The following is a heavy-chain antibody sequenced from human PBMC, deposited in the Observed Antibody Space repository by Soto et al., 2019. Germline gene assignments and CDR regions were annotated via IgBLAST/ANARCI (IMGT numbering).Heavy chain of an antibody. V-gene: IGHV1-58*01. Sequence: SVKVSCKASGFTFTSSAVQWVRQARGQRLEWIGWIVVGSGNTNYAQKFQERVTITRDMSTSTAYMELSSLRSEDTAVYYCAAAAFGWYYDSSGYYHDRYYFDYWGQGPLVTVSS. CDR2: IVVGSGNT. J-gene: IGHJ4*02. D-gene: IGHD3-22*01. CDR1: GFTFTSSA. CDR3: AAAAFGWYYDSSGYYHDRYYFDY.